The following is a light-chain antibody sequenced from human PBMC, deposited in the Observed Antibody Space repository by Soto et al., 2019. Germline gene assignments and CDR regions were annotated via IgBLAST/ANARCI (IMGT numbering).Light chain of an antibody. J-gene: IGKJ1*01. V-gene: IGKV1-5*01. Sequence: DIQLTQSPPTLSASVGDRDTINCRASQSIRYYLAWYQQMPGKAPKLLIYGASSLQSGVPSRFSGSGSGTEFTLTISSLQPDDFATYFCQHHNSYSQTFGQGTKVDIK. CDR2: GAS. CDR1: QSIRYY. CDR3: QHHNSYSQT.